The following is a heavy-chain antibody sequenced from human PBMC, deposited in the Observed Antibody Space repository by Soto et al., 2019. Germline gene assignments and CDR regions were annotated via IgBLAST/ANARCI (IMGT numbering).Heavy chain of an antibody. CDR3: ARAVTYYDILTGIDY. J-gene: IGHJ4*02. CDR1: GFTFSSYG. Sequence: GGSLRLCCAASGFTFSSYGMDWVRQAPGKGLEWVAVIWYDGSNKYYADSVKGRFTISRDNSKNTLYLQMNSLRAEDTAVYYCARAVTYYDILTGIDYWGQGTLVTVSS. CDR2: IWYDGSNK. V-gene: IGHV3-33*01. D-gene: IGHD3-9*01.